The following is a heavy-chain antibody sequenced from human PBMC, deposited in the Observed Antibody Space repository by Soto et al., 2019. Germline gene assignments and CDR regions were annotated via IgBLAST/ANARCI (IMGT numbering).Heavy chain of an antibody. J-gene: IGHJ4*02. CDR2: IYYSGST. CDR1: GGSISSYY. Sequence: SETLSLTCTVSGGSISSYYWSWIRQPPGKGLEWIGYIYYSGSTDYDPSLKSRVTISVDTSKNQFSLKLSSVTAADTAVYYCARGLRFLEEAYRAQRTLDTGSS. D-gene: IGHD3-3*01. V-gene: IGHV4-59*01. CDR3: ARGLRFLEEAY.